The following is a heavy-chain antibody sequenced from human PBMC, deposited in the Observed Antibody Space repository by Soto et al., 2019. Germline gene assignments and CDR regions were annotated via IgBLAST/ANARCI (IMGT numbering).Heavy chain of an antibody. J-gene: IGHJ4*02. CDR1: GFTFSSYA. CDR3: AKTPRISAAGPDY. CDR2: ISGSGGST. D-gene: IGHD6-13*01. V-gene: IGHV3-23*01. Sequence: GGSLRLSCAASGFTFSSYAMSWVRQAPGKGLEWVSAISGSGGSTYYADSAKGRFTISRDNSKNTLYLQMNSLRAEDMAVFYCAKTPRISAAGPDYWGQGTLVTVSS.